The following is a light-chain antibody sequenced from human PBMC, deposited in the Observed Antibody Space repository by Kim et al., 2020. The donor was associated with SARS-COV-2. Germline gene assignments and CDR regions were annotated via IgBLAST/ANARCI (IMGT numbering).Light chain of an antibody. Sequence: EIVLTQSPGTLSLSPGERATLSCRASQSISSSYLAWYQQKPAQAPSLLIYGASRRATGIPDRFSGSGSGTDFTLTISRLEPEDFAVYYCQQYGSSGTFGQGTKVDIK. CDR1: QSISSSY. CDR2: GAS. V-gene: IGKV3-20*01. J-gene: IGKJ1*01. CDR3: QQYGSSGT.